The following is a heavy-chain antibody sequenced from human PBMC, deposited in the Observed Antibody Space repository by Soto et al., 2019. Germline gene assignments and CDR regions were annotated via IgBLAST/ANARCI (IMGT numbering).Heavy chain of an antibody. CDR2: ISVDGRRT. CDR1: GFTFSSYA. Sequence: EVHLLESGGGLVQPGGSLRLSCAASGFTFSSYAMTWVRQAPGKGLEWVSGISVDGRRTYYADSVKGRFTISRDNSENTLYLQMNSLRADDTAVYYSTKTGTLLTGNNWFDRWGQGTLVTVSS. CDR3: TKTGTLLTGNNWFDR. D-gene: IGHD3-9*01. V-gene: IGHV3-23*01. J-gene: IGHJ5*02.